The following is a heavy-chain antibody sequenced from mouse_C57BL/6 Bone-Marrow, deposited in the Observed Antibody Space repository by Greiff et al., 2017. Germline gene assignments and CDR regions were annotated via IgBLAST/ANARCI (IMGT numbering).Heavy chain of an antibody. V-gene: IGHV2-2*01. Sequence: VQLQQSGPGLVQPSQSLSITCTVSGFSLTSYGVHWVRQSPGKGLEWLGVIWSGGSTDYNAAFISRLSISKDNSKSQVFFKMNSLQADVTAIYYCARNVGYYYAYWGQGTLVTVSA. CDR1: GFSLTSYG. D-gene: IGHD2-3*01. J-gene: IGHJ3*01. CDR3: ARNVGYYYAY. CDR2: IWSGGST.